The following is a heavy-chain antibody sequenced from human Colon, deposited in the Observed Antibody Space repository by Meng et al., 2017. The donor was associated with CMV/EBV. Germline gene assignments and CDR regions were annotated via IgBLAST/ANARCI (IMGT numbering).Heavy chain of an antibody. CDR3: ARESIAMVRGYGMDV. D-gene: IGHD3-10*01. CDR1: GFIFSDYY. J-gene: IGHJ6*02. V-gene: IGHV3-11*01. Sequence: SLKISCAASGFIFSDYYMTWVRQAPGKGLEWLSYISIRDSTIYYADSVRGRFTISRDNANNSLYLQMSSLRAEDTAVYYCARESIAMVRGYGMDVWGQGTTVTVSS. CDR2: ISIRDSTI.